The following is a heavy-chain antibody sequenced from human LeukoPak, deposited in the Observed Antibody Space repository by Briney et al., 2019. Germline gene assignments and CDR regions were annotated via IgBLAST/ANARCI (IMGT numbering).Heavy chain of an antibody. Sequence: SGPTLVNPPQTLTLTCTFSGFSLRTSGVGVGWIRQPPGKALEWLALIYWNDDKRYSPSLKSRLTITKDTSKNQVVLTMTNMDPVDTARYYCAHVYYDILTGYPGTEYFDYWGQGTLVTVSS. J-gene: IGHJ4*02. D-gene: IGHD3-9*01. V-gene: IGHV2-5*01. CDR1: GFSLRTSGVG. CDR3: AHVYYDILTGYPGTEYFDY. CDR2: IYWNDDK.